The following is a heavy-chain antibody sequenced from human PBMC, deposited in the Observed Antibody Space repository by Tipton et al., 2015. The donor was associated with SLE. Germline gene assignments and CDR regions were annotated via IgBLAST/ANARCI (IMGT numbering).Heavy chain of an antibody. V-gene: IGHV3-30*03. D-gene: IGHD4-11*01. Sequence: SLRLSCAASGFTFSSYGMHWVRQAPGKGLEWVAVISYDGSNKYYADSVKGRFTISRDNSKNTLYLQMNSLRAEDTAVYYCARESTVTGFDYWGQGTLVTVSS. CDR2: ISYDGSNK. J-gene: IGHJ4*02. CDR1: GFTFSSYG. CDR3: ARESTVTGFDY.